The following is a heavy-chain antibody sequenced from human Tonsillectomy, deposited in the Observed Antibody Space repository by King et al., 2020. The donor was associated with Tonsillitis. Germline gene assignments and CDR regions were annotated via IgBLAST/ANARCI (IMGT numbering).Heavy chain of an antibody. CDR2: MNPISGYT. V-gene: IGHV1-8*01. J-gene: IGHJ3*02. Sequence: QLVQSGAEVKKPGASVKVSCKASGYTFTSYDINWVRQATGQGLEWMGWMNPISGYTVYAQKFQGRVTMTRNTSITTAYMELSSLRSEDTAVYYCARESHDFEAFDIWGQGTMVTVSS. CDR1: GYTFTSYD. CDR3: ARESHDFEAFDI. D-gene: IGHD1-1*01.